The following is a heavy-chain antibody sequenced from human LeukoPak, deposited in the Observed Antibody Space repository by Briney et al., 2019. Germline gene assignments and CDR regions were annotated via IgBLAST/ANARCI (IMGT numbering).Heavy chain of an antibody. J-gene: IGHJ4*02. Sequence: ASVKVSCKASGYTFTSYGISWVRQAPGQGLEWMGWISAHNGNTNYAQKLQGRVTMTTDTSTSTAYMELRSLRSDDTAVYYCAREAVYYYDSSGYYFFDYWGQGTLVTVSS. V-gene: IGHV1-18*01. CDR1: GYTFTSYG. D-gene: IGHD3-22*01. CDR2: ISAHNGNT. CDR3: AREAVYYYDSSGYYFFDY.